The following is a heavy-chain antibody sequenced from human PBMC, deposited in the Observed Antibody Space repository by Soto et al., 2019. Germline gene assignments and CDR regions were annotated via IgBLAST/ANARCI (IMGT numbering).Heavy chain of an antibody. J-gene: IGHJ6*03. CDR3: ANSPFGDYYYNYYIHV. D-gene: IGHD2-21*02. V-gene: IGHV3-9*01. CDR2: ISWNSDTR. CDR1: GFIFGDYV. Sequence: EVQLVESGGGLVQPGRSLRLSCVGSGFIFGDYVMHWVRQAPGKGLEWVSGISWNSDTRAYADSVKGRFTISRDNAKNSLYLQMNSLRPEDTALYYCANSPFGDYYYNYYIHVWGKGTTVTVSS.